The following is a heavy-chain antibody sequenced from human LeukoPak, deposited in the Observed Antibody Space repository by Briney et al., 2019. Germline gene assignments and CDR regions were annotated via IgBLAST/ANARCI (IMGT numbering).Heavy chain of an antibody. Sequence: GGSLRLSCEASGFTFSHYWMTWVRQAPGKGLEWVAQINQDGSEEYYMDPVKARFTISRDNAKNSVFLQMNSLRAEDTAVYYCVRDGGVSGYDLLDYWGQGTLVTVSS. CDR1: GFTFSHYW. CDR2: INQDGSEE. D-gene: IGHD5-12*01. J-gene: IGHJ4*02. V-gene: IGHV3-7*01. CDR3: VRDGGVSGYDLLDY.